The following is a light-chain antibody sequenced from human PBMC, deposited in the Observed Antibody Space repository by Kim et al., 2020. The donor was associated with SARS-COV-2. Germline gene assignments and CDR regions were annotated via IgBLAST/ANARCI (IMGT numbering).Light chain of an antibody. Sequence: QRVTISCSGSSSNIGSNTVTWYQQLPGTAPKLLIYSNNQRPSGVPDRFSGSKSGTSASLAISGLQSEDEADYYCAAWDDSLNGLYVFGTGTKVTVL. CDR2: SNN. CDR1: SSNIGSNT. V-gene: IGLV1-44*01. J-gene: IGLJ1*01. CDR3: AAWDDSLNGLYV.